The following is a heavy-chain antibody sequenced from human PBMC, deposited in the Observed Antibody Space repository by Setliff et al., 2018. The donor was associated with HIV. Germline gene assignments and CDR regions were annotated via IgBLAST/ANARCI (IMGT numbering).Heavy chain of an antibody. CDR2: IYPNTGGT. Sequence: GASVKVSCKASGYTFTDYYIHWVRQAPGQGLEWMGWIYPNTGGTNYAQKFQGRVTMTRDTSISTAYMELSRLRSDDTAVYYCARETYYYDNPQYYYYYMDVWGKGTTVTVSS. D-gene: IGHD3-22*01. V-gene: IGHV1-2*02. CDR3: ARETYYYDNPQYYYYYMDV. J-gene: IGHJ6*03. CDR1: GYTFTDYY.